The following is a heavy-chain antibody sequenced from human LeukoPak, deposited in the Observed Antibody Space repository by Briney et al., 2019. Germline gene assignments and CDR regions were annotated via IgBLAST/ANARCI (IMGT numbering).Heavy chain of an antibody. J-gene: IGHJ4*02. CDR1: GTSISSGAYS. D-gene: IGHD3-3*01. Sequence: SETLSLTCTVSGTSISSGAYSWSWVRQHPGKGLEWIAYIYYSGNTYYNPSLKRRVTISVDTSKNQFSLKLSSVTAADTAVYYCARAITIFGALGYFDYWGQGTLVTVSS. CDR2: IYYSGNT. V-gene: IGHV4-31*03. CDR3: ARAITIFGALGYFDY.